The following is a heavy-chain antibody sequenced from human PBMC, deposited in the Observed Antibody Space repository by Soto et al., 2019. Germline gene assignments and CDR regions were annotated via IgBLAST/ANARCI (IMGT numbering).Heavy chain of an antibody. CDR1: GFTFSSYS. CDR3: AREPRYYYDSSGYLNWFDP. Sequence: GGSLRLSCAASGFTFSSYSMNWVRQAPGKGLEWVSYISSSSSTIYYADSVKGRFTISRDNAKNSLYLQMNSLRDEDTAVYYCAREPRYYYDSSGYLNWFDPWGQGTLVTAPQ. J-gene: IGHJ5*02. CDR2: ISSSSSTI. D-gene: IGHD3-22*01. V-gene: IGHV3-48*02.